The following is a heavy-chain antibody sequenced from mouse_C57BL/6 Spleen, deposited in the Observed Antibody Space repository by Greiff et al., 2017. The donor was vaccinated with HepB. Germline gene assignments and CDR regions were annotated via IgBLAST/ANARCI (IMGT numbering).Heavy chain of an antibody. J-gene: IGHJ4*01. CDR1: GFTFSDYY. CDR3: SRPAGVRGMDY. CDR2: ISNGGGST. D-gene: IGHD5-1*01. V-gene: IGHV5-12*01. Sequence: EVKVVESGGGLVQPGGSLKLSCAASGFTFSDYYMYWVRQTPEKRLEWVAYISNGGGSTYYPDTVKGRFTISRDNAKNTLYLQKSRLKSEDTAMYYCSRPAGVRGMDYWGQGTSVTVSS.